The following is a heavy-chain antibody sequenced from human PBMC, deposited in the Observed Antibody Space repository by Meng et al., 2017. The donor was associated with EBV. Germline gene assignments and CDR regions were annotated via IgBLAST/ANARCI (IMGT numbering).Heavy chain of an antibody. V-gene: IGHV1-69*06. CDR3: ARAEIAAAGRLDY. D-gene: IGHD6-13*01. J-gene: IGHJ4*02. Sequence: GAEVKKHGYSGKATCKAAGGTFSSYAISWVRQAPGQGLEWMGGIIPIFGTANYAQKFQGRVTITADKSTSTAYMELSSLRSEDTAVYYCARAEIAAAGRLDYWGQGTLVTVSS. CDR2: IIPIFGTA. CDR1: GGTFSSYA.